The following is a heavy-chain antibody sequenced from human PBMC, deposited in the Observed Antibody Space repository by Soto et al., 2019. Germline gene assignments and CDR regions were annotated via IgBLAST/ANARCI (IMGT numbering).Heavy chain of an antibody. CDR2: ISGGGGST. Sequence: DVQLLESGGGLVQPGGSLRLSCAASGFTFGNYGMNWVRQAPGKGLEWVAGISGGGGSTYYGDSVKGRFTISRDPSKNTVFLEMKSLRVEDTAVYYCAKGFIVVVTVIRPDDAFDVWGQWTLVTVAS. D-gene: IGHD2-21*02. V-gene: IGHV3-23*01. J-gene: IGHJ3*01. CDR3: AKGFIVVVTVIRPDDAFDV. CDR1: GFTFGNYG.